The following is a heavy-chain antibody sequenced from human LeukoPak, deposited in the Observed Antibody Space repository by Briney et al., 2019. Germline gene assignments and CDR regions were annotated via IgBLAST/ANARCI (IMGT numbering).Heavy chain of an antibody. J-gene: IGHJ6*03. CDR3: ARGPGGYDYIGGSRYYYYMDV. D-gene: IGHD5-12*01. CDR1: GYTFTSYY. CDR2: INPSGGST. Sequence: ASVKVSCKASGYTFTSYYMHWVRQAPGRGLEWMGIINPSGGSTSYAQKSQGRVTMTRDTSTSTVYMELSSLRSEDTAVYYCARGPGGYDYIGGSRYYYYMDVWGKGTTATVSS. V-gene: IGHV1-46*01.